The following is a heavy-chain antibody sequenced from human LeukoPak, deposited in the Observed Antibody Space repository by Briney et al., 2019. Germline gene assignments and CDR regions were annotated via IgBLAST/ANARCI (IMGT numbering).Heavy chain of an antibody. CDR1: GGSISSPNW. CDR2: IYHTWST. D-gene: IGHD5-12*01. CDR3: AREWHP. Sequence: SETLSLTCAVSGGSISSPNWWSWVRQSPGKGLEWIGEIYHTWSTNYNPSLKTRVTISLDKSKNQFSLSLSSVTAADTAVYFCAREWHPWGKGTTVTISS. J-gene: IGHJ6*04. V-gene: IGHV4-4*02.